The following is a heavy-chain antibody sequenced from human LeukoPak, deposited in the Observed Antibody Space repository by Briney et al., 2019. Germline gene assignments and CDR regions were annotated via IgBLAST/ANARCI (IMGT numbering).Heavy chain of an antibody. V-gene: IGHV3-74*01. CDR1: GFTFSSYW. Sequence: PGGSLRLSCAASGFTFSSYWMHWVRQAPGKGLVWVSRINSDGSSTSYADSVKGRFTISRDNAKNTLYLQMSSLRAEDTAVYYCAGDQGYGLTLDAFDIWGQGTMVTVSS. D-gene: IGHD5-18*01. J-gene: IGHJ3*02. CDR2: INSDGSST. CDR3: AGDQGYGLTLDAFDI.